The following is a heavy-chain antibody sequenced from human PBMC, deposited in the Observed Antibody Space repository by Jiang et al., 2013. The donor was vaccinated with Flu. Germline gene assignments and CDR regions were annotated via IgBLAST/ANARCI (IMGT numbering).Heavy chain of an antibody. CDR2: IPPGDSET. V-gene: IGHV5-51*01. CDR1: GYSFDSYW. J-gene: IGHJ6*04. D-gene: IGHD5-12*01. Sequence: GAEVKKPGESLKISCQGSGYSFDSYWIVWVRQMPGKGLEWMGIIPPGDSETRYSPSFEGQVTISVDKSIDTAYLMWSSLKASDTATYYCARPTVSGYDGPNYGMDVWGKGTSVTVSS. CDR3: ARPTVSGYDGPNYGMDV.